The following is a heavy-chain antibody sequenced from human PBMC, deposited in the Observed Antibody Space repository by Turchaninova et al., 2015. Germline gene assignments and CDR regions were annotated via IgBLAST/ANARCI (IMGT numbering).Heavy chain of an antibody. CDR2: MNPNSGNT. CDR3: ARSPAWGSGNYLYYFDY. CDR1: GYPVTDYD. V-gene: IGHV1-8*02. Sequence: QVQLVQSGAEVRKPGASVKVSCKSSGYPVTDYDINWVRQATGQGLEWMGWMNPNSGNTGYAQKFQGRVSMTRNTSISTAYMELNSLRSEDTAVYYCARSPAWGSGNYLYYFDYWGQGTLVTVSS. J-gene: IGHJ4*01. D-gene: IGHD3-10*01.